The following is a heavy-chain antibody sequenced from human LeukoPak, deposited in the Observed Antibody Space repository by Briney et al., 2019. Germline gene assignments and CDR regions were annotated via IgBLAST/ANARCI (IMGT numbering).Heavy chain of an antibody. D-gene: IGHD5-18*01. Sequence: ASVKVSCKASGYIFTSYDIHWVRQATGQGLEWMGRMNPNRGDTDYAQKFQGRVTMTTDTSTTTSYMELRSLRSDDTAVYYCASVDGFSYGRPFDYWGQGTHVTVSS. CDR2: MNPNRGDT. V-gene: IGHV1-8*01. J-gene: IGHJ4*02. CDR1: GYIFTSYD. CDR3: ASVDGFSYGRPFDY.